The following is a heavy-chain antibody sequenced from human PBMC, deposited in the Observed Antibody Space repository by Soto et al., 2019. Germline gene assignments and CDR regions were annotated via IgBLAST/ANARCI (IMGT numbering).Heavy chain of an antibody. Sequence: GSLILSCTASGFAFRSHAMQWVRQAPGKGLEWVAVISSDGATKYVADSLKGRFTISRDNFESTMSLQMNNLRPEDTALYYCARSSVHIAAAGRLDLWGPGTLVTVSS. CDR1: GFAFRSHA. CDR2: ISSDGATK. J-gene: IGHJ5*02. D-gene: IGHD6-13*01. CDR3: ARSSVHIAAAGRLDL. V-gene: IGHV3-30*14.